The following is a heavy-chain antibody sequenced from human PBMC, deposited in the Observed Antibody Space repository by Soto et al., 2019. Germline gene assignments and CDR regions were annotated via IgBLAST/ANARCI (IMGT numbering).Heavy chain of an antibody. CDR3: ARHPYSLYGMDV. CDR1: IQLYQLL. Sequence: PGESEDLLQGFWIQLYQLLDRLGAPDARERPGVDGIIYPGDSDTRYSPSFQGQVTISADKSISTAYLQWSSLKASDTAMYYCARHPYSLYGMDVWGQGTTVTVSS. J-gene: IGHJ6*02. D-gene: IGHD4-4*01. V-gene: IGHV5-51*01. CDR2: IYPGDSDT.